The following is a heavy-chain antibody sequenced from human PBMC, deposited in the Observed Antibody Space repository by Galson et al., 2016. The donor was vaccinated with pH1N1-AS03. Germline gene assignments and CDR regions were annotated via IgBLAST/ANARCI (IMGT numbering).Heavy chain of an antibody. Sequence: SLRLSCAASGFTFSEFAVNWVRQASGKGLEWVGRIRSKTYSYATAYAASVKGRFTISRDDSRNTAYLQMNSLKIEDPAGYYCTLISSAVPASNDFWGQGTLVTVSS. J-gene: IGHJ4*02. V-gene: IGHV3-73*01. CDR3: TLISSAVPASNDF. CDR2: IRSKTYSYAT. D-gene: IGHD2-2*01. CDR1: GFTFSEFA.